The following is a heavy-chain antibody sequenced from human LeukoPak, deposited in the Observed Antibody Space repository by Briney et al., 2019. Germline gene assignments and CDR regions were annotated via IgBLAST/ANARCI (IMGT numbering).Heavy chain of an antibody. D-gene: IGHD1-26*01. Sequence: ESLRLSCAASGFTFSGYWMSWVRQAPGKGLEWVANIKQDESEKYYVDSVKGRFTISRDNAKNSLYLQMNSLRAEDTAVYYCARVWEGVWGQGTTVTVSS. CDR3: ARVWEGV. J-gene: IGHJ6*02. CDR1: GFTFSGYW. V-gene: IGHV3-7*01. CDR2: IKQDESEK.